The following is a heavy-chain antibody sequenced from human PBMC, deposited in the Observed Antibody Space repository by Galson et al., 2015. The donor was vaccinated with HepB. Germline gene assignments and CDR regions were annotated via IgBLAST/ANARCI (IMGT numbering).Heavy chain of an antibody. Sequence: SLRLSCAASGFTFDDYTMHWVRQAPGKGLEWVSLISWDGGSTYYADSVKGRFTISRDNSKNSLYLQMNSLRTEDTALYYCAKDMTRDIDELDYYYMDVWGKGTTVTVSS. CDR1: GFTFDDYT. D-gene: IGHD3-16*02. CDR3: AKDMTRDIDELDYYYMDV. CDR2: ISWDGGST. V-gene: IGHV3-43*01. J-gene: IGHJ6*03.